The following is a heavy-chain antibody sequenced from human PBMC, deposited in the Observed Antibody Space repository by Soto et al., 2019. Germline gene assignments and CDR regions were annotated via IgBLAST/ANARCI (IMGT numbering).Heavy chain of an antibody. CDR3: VTGGRGSYLGRFDY. CDR1: GFTFSSYG. J-gene: IGHJ4*02. D-gene: IGHD1-26*01. V-gene: IGHV3-30*03. CDR2: ISYDGSNK. Sequence: PGGSLRLSCAASGFTFSSYGMHWVRQAPGKGLEWVAVISYDGSNKYYADSVKGRFTISRDNSKDTLYLQMNSLRAEDTAVYYCVTGGRGSYLGRFDYWGQGTLVTVSS.